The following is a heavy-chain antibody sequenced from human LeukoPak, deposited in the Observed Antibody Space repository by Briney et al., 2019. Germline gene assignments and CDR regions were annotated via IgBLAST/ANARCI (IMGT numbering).Heavy chain of an antibody. D-gene: IGHD5-12*01. V-gene: IGHV3-48*03. CDR3: ARDKSSGVATTLDY. Sequence: GGSLRLSCAASGFTFSSYEMNWVRQAPGKGLEWVSYISSSGSTIYYADSVKGRFTISRDNAKNSLYLQMNSLRAEDTALYHCARDKSSGVATTLDYWDQGTLVTVSS. J-gene: IGHJ4*02. CDR2: ISSSGSTI. CDR1: GFTFSSYE.